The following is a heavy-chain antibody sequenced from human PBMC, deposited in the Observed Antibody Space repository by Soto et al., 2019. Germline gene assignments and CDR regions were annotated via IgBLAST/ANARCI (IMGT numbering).Heavy chain of an antibody. Sequence: QVQLVQSGAEVKKPGASVKVSCKASGYTFTTYPMHWVRQAPGQRLEWMGWINTGNGSTIYSQRFQGRVTTSRDTSASTAYMALSSLRSEDTAVYYCSRDNSGLGDFWGQGTLVTVSS. D-gene: IGHD6-25*01. J-gene: IGHJ4*02. CDR2: INTGNGST. CDR3: SRDNSGLGDF. V-gene: IGHV1-3*04. CDR1: GYTFTTYP.